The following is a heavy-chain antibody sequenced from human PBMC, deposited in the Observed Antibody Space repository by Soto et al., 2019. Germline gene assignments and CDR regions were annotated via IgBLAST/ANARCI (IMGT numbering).Heavy chain of an antibody. Sequence: QPGGSLRLSCAASGFTFSSYGMHWVRQAPGKGLEWVAVISYDGSNKYYADSVKGRFTISRDNSKNTLYLQMNSLRAEDTAVYYCARDKPVTTTPDAFDIWGQGTMVTVSS. V-gene: IGHV3-30*03. J-gene: IGHJ3*02. CDR2: ISYDGSNK. CDR3: ARDKPVTTTPDAFDI. CDR1: GFTFSSYG. D-gene: IGHD5-12*01.